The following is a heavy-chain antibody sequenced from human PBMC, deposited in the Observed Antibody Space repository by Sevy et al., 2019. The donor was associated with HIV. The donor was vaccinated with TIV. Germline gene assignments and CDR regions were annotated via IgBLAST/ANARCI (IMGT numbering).Heavy chain of an antibody. J-gene: IGHJ4*02. CDR3: ADENAWGRDYS. Sequence: SETLSLTCTVSGGSITSLYWNWIRQPPGKGLEWIANIYYNGHINYNPSLKSRVTLSLDTSKNQFSLRLSSVTAADTAMYSCADENAWGRDYSWGQGTLVTVSS. V-gene: IGHV4-59*08. D-gene: IGHD1-26*01. CDR1: GGSITSLY. CDR2: IYYNGHI.